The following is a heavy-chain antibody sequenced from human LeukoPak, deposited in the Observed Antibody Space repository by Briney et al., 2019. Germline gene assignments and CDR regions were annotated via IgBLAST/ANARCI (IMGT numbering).Heavy chain of an antibody. CDR1: GFTFDDYA. V-gene: IGHV3-9*01. J-gene: IGHJ4*02. Sequence: PGGSLRLSCAASGFTFDDYAMHWVRQAPGKGLEWVSGISWNSGSIGHADSVKGRFTISRDNAKNSLYLQMNSLRAEDTAVYYCARTPDFCSSTSCNPPFDYWGQGTLVTVSS. D-gene: IGHD2-2*01. CDR2: ISWNSGSI. CDR3: ARTPDFCSSTSCNPPFDY.